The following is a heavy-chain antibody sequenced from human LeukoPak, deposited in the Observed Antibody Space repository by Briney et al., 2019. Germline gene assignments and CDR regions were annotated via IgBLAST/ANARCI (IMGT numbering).Heavy chain of an antibody. D-gene: IGHD3-10*01. CDR2: MSYSGST. CDR1: GGSISSSSYY. J-gene: IGHJ6*03. CDR3: ERFYTTSQYGSGYMDV. V-gene: IGHV4-39*01. Sequence: PSETLSLTCTVSGGSISSSSYYWGWIRQPPGKGLEWIGSMSYSGSTYYNPSLKSRVTIAVDTSKAQFSLKLSSVTAADTAVYYCERFYTTSQYGSGYMDVWGKGTTVTVSS.